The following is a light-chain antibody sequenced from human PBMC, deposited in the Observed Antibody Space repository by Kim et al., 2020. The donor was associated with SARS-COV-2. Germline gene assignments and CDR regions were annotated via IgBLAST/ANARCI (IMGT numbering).Light chain of an antibody. V-gene: IGKV1-27*01. J-gene: IGKJ1*01. CDR1: QDIANS. CDR3: QKYNSAPWT. Sequence: ASLGDRVTITCRASQDIANSLAWYQQKPGKVPKVLIYAASTLQTGVPSRFSGSGSGTEFTLTIGSLQTDDVATYYCQKYNSAPWTFGPGTKVDIK. CDR2: AAS.